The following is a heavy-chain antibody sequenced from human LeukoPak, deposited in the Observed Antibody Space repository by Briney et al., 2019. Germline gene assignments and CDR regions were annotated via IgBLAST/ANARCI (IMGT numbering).Heavy chain of an antibody. J-gene: IGHJ4*02. V-gene: IGHV3-23*01. CDR3: AILIQGFGQYYFDY. D-gene: IGHD3-10*01. CDR1: GFTFSDYY. Sequence: PGGSLRLSCAASGFTFSDYYMSWIRQAPGKGLEWVSAISGSGGSTYYADSVKGRFTISRDNSKNTLYLQMNSLRAEDTAVYYCAILIQGFGQYYFDYWGQGTLVTVSS. CDR2: ISGSGGST.